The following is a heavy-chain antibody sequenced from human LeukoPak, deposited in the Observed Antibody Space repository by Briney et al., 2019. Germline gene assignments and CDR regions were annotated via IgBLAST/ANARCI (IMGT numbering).Heavy chain of an antibody. CDR2: SNPNSGGT. CDR3: ARTATVVVVAGDFDY. Sequence: ASVRVSCKASGYTFTVYYMHWVRQAPGQGLEWMGWSNPNSGGTNYAQKSQGRVTMTRDTSISTAYMELSRLRSDDTAVYYCARTATVVVVAGDFDYWGQGTLVTVSS. V-gene: IGHV1-2*02. CDR1: GYTFTVYY. D-gene: IGHD2-15*01. J-gene: IGHJ4*02.